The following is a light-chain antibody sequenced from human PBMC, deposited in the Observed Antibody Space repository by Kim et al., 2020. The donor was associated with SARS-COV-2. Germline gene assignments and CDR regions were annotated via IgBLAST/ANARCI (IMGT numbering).Light chain of an antibody. J-gene: IGLJ3*02. CDR2: GRN. Sequence: SSELTQDPAVSVALGQTVRITCQGDSLKTYYATWYQQKPGQAPVLVIFGRNNRPSGIPDRFSGSSSGSTASLTITGAQAEDEADYYCNSRDSSDNHRVFGGGTQLTVL. CDR3: NSRDSSDNHRV. CDR1: SLKTYY. V-gene: IGLV3-19*01.